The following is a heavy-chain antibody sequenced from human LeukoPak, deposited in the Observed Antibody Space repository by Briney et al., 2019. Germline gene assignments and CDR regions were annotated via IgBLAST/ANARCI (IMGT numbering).Heavy chain of an antibody. Sequence: KAGGSLRLSCAASGFTFSSYSMNWVRQAPGKGLEWVSSISSSSSYIYYADSVKGRFTISRDNAKNSLYLQMNSLRAEDTAVYYCASSEIPRDGIDYWGQGTLVTVSS. CDR3: ASSEIPRDGIDY. CDR1: GFTFSSYS. V-gene: IGHV3-21*01. CDR2: ISSSSSYI. J-gene: IGHJ4*02. D-gene: IGHD2-2*02.